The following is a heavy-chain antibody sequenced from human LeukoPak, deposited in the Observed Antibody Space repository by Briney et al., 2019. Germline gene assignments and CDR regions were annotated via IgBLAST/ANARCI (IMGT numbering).Heavy chain of an antibody. CDR1: GFTLVDYA. CDR3: AKDSDGSALVLGGHFDY. V-gene: IGHV3-9*01. D-gene: IGHD3-22*01. Sequence: PGGSLRSSCAAPGFTLVDYAMHWVRQAQGKGREWASGIGWNSGSIGYADSVKGRFTISRDNAKNSLYLQMNSLRAEDTALYYCAKDSDGSALVLGGHFDYWGQGTLVTVSS. J-gene: IGHJ4*02. CDR2: IGWNSGSI.